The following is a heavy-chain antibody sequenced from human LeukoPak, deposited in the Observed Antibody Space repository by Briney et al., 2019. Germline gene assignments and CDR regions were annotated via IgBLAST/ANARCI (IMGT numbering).Heavy chain of an antibody. V-gene: IGHV3-66*01. CDR1: GFTFSSYA. Sequence: GGSLRLSCAASGFTFSSYAMSWVRQAPGKGLEWVSVIYSGGSTYYADSVKGRFTISRDNSKNTLYLQMNSLRAEDTAVYYCARDPYSSSSMAPANYWGQGTLVTVSS. J-gene: IGHJ4*02. CDR2: IYSGGST. D-gene: IGHD6-6*01. CDR3: ARDPYSSSSMAPANY.